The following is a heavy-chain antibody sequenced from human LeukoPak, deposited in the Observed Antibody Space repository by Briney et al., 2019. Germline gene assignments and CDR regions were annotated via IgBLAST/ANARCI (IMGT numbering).Heavy chain of an antibody. Sequence: SETLSLTCNLSGGSVSSSTYSWVWIRQPPGKGLEWIGSIYKSGNTYYNPSLKSRVTISVDTSKNHFSLKLSSVTAADTAVYYCARAVRFLEWLSGRPGYYYYYMDVWGKGTTVTVSS. CDR1: GGSVSSSTYS. CDR2: IYKSGNT. J-gene: IGHJ6*03. D-gene: IGHD3-3*01. CDR3: ARAVRFLEWLSGRPGYYYYYMDV. V-gene: IGHV4-39*02.